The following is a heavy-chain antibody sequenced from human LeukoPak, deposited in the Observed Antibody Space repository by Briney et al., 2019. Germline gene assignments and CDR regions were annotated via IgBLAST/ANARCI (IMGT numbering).Heavy chain of an antibody. CDR3: ARDRGREVLWLLGEGYGMDV. V-gene: IGHV3-21*01. Sequence: PGGSLRLSCAASGFTFSSYSMNWVRQAPGKGLEWVSSISSSSSYINYADSVKGRFTISRDNAKNSLYLQMNSLRAEDTAVYYCARDRGREVLWLLGEGYGMDVWGQGTTVTVSS. CDR1: GFTFSSYS. J-gene: IGHJ6*02. D-gene: IGHD5-18*01. CDR2: ISSSSSYI.